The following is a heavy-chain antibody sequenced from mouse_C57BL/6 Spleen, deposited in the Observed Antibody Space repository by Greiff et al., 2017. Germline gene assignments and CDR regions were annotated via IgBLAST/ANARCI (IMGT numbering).Heavy chain of an antibody. D-gene: IGHD2-5*01. J-gene: IGHJ4*01. CDR1: GYTFTSYW. V-gene: IGHV1-64*01. Sequence: VQLQQPGAELVKPGASVKLSCKASGYTFTSYWMHWVKQRPGQGLEWIGMIHPNSGSTNYNEKFKSKATLTVDKSSSTAYMQLSSLTSEDSAVYYSARSPSNLYAMDYWGQGTSGTVSS. CDR2: IHPNSGST. CDR3: ARSPSNLYAMDY.